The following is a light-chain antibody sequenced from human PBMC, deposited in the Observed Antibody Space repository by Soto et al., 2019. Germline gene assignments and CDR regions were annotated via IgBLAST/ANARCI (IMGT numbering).Light chain of an antibody. CDR3: QQYNNWPPMYT. V-gene: IGKV3-15*01. Sequence: EIVMTQSPATLSVSPGERATLSCRASQSVGTNLAWYQQKPGQAPRLLIDGASTRANGIPARFSGSGSGTEFTLTISSLQAEDFGVYYCQQYNNWPPMYTFGQGTKLEIK. CDR1: QSVGTN. CDR2: GAS. J-gene: IGKJ2*01.